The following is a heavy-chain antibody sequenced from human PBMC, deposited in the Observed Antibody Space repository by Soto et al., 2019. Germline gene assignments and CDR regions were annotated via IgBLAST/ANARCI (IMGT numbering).Heavy chain of an antibody. CDR2: INAGNGNT. CDR1: GYTFTSYA. V-gene: IGHV1-3*01. D-gene: IGHD4-4*01. CDR3: ARGTTVTPKDWFHP. J-gene: IGHJ5*02. Sequence: ASVKVSCKACGYTFTSYAMHWVRQAPGQRLEWMGWINAGNGNTKYSQRFQGRVTITRDTSASTAYMELSSLRSEDTAVYYCARGTTVTPKDWFHPWGQATLVTVSS.